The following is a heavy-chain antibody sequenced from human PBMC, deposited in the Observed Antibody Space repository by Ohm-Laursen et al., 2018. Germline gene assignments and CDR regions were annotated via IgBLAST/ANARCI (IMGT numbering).Heavy chain of an antibody. CDR3: ARDATVTERGMDV. CDR2: INPSGGST. D-gene: IGHD4-11*01. V-gene: IGHV1-46*01. J-gene: IGHJ6*02. CDR1: GYTFTSYY. Sequence: SSVKVSCKASGYTFTSYYMHWVRQAPGQGLEWMGIINPSGGSTSYAQKFQGRVTMTRDTSTSTVYMELSSLRSEDTAVYYCARDATVTERGMDVWGQGTTVTVSS.